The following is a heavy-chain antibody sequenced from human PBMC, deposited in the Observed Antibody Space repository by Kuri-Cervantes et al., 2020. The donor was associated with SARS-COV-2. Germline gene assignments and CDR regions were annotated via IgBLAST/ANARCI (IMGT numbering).Heavy chain of an antibody. CDR1: GFTFNSYG. J-gene: IGHJ3*02. CDR2: ISYDGINK. V-gene: IGHV3-30*03. D-gene: IGHD1-26*01. Sequence: GGSLRLSCAASGFTFNSYGIHRVRQAPGKGLEWVALISYDGINKYYADSVEGRFTISRDSSKNTVYLQINSLRPEDTAVYYCAGFPEWELLPFDIWGQGTGVTVSS. CDR3: AGFPEWELLPFDI.